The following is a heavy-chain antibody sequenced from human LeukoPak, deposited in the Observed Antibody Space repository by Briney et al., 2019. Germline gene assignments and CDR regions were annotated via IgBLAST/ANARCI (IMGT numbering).Heavy chain of an antibody. CDR1: GFIVSSNY. CDR2: IYSGGHI. V-gene: IGHV3-53*01. Sequence: GGSLRLSCAASGFIVSSNYISWVRQAPGKGLEWVSGIYSGGHIYYADSVKGRFTVSRDNSKNTLYLQMNSLRAEDTAVYHCAGKQGSGSLRPLDYWGQGTLVTVSS. CDR3: AGKQGSGSLRPLDY. J-gene: IGHJ4*02. D-gene: IGHD3-10*01.